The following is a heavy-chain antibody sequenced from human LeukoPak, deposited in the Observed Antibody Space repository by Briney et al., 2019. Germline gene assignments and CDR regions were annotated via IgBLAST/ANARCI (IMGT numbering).Heavy chain of an antibody. J-gene: IGHJ5*02. Sequence: SETLSLTCAVYGGSFSGYYWSWIRQPPGKGLEWIGEINHSGSTNYNPSLKSRVTISVDTSKNQFSLKLSSVTAADTAVYHCARKYSSSSYNWFDPWGQGTLVTVSS. CDR1: GGSFSGYY. CDR3: ARKYSSSSYNWFDP. D-gene: IGHD6-6*01. CDR2: INHSGST. V-gene: IGHV4-34*01.